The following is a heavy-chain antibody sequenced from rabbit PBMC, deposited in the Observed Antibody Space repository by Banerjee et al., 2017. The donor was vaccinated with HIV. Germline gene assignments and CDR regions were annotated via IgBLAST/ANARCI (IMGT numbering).Heavy chain of an antibody. CDR1: GFSFSSGYD. V-gene: IGHV1S40*01. J-gene: IGHJ4*01. Sequence: QSLEESGGGLVQPEGSLALTCKASGFSFSSGYDMCWVRQAPGKGLEWIACICTGDGNTYYANWATGRFTISKTSSTTVTLQMTSLTAADTATYFCARSYGGSIHYLGLWGPGTLVTVS. D-gene: IGHD8-1*01. CDR2: ICTGDGNT. CDR3: ARSYGGSIHYLGL.